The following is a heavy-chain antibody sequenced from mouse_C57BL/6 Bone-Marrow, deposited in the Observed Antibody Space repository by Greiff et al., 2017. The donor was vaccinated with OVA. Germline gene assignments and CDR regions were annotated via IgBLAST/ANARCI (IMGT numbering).Heavy chain of an antibody. Sequence: QVQLQQPGAELVKPGASVKLSCKASGYTFTSYWMHWVKQRPGRGLEWIGRIDPNSGGTKSNENFQSKATLTVDKPSSTAYMQLSSLTSEDSAVDYCARDNGYPEYYFDYWGQGTTLTVSS. CDR1: GYTFTSYW. CDR2: IDPNSGGT. D-gene: IGHD2-2*01. CDR3: ARDNGYPEYYFDY. J-gene: IGHJ2*01. V-gene: IGHV1-72*01.